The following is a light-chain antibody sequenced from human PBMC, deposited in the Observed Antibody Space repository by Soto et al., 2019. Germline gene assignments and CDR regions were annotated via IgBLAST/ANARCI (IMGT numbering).Light chain of an antibody. CDR1: QGISTY. CDR2: AAS. CDR3: QKYYSAPFT. V-gene: IGKV1-27*01. Sequence: QMTQSPSSLSASVGDSVTITCRASQGISTYLAWYQQTPGKIPKLLIYAASTLQSGVPSRFSGSGSGTVFTLTISSLQPEDAATYYCQKYYSAPFTFGPGTKVDLK. J-gene: IGKJ3*01.